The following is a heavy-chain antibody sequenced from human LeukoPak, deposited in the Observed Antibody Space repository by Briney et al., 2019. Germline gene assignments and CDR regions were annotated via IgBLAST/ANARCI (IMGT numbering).Heavy chain of an antibody. CDR1: GFTFSSYG. V-gene: IGHV3-30*02. D-gene: IGHD6-6*01. Sequence: GGSLRLSCAASGFTFSSYGMHWVRQAPGKGLEWVAFIRYDGSNKYYADSVKGRFTISRDNSKNTLYLQMNSLRAEDTAVYYCAKDPQKYSSSSGDPNWFDPWGQGTLVTVSS. J-gene: IGHJ5*02. CDR2: IRYDGSNK. CDR3: AKDPQKYSSSSGDPNWFDP.